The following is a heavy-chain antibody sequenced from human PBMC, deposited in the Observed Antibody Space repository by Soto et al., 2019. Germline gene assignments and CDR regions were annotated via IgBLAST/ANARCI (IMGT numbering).Heavy chain of an antibody. CDR1: GFTFSSYG. V-gene: IGHV3-33*01. D-gene: IGHD1-7*01. Sequence: QVQLVESGGGVVQPGRSLRLSCAASGFTFSSYGMHWVRQAPDKGLEWVAVIWYDGSNEYYADSVKGRFTISRDNSKKTLYLQMSSLRVEDTAVYYCVRDRITGTTGSYYGMDVWGQGTTVTVSS. CDR3: VRDRITGTTGSYYGMDV. CDR2: IWYDGSNE. J-gene: IGHJ6*02.